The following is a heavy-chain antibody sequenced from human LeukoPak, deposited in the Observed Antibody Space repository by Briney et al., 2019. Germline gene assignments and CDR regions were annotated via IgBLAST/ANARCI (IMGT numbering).Heavy chain of an antibody. J-gene: IGHJ5*02. CDR1: GGSISSGDYY. CDR3: AREMAPPYSSGSNWFDP. CDR2: IYYSGST. Sequence: SQTLSLTCTVSGGSISSGDYYWSWIRQPPGKGLEWIGYIYYSGSTYYNPSLKSRVTISVDTSKNQFSLKLSSVTAADTAVYYCAREMAPPYSSGSNWFDPWGQGTLVTVSS. V-gene: IGHV4-30-4*01. D-gene: IGHD6-25*01.